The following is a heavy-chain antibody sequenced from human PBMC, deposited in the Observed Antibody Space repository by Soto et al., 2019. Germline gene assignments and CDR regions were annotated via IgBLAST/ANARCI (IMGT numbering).Heavy chain of an antibody. D-gene: IGHD2-8*01. CDR3: ATRPTYGPS. J-gene: IGHJ5*02. CDR1: GDSINDWW. Sequence: QVQLQESGPGLVKPSGTLSLTCVVSGDSINDWWWSWVRQPPGKGLEWIGEMFHSGGTNYNQSIERRVTISRDKSTNQLSLKLTSVTAADTAVYYCATRPTYGPSWGQGTLVTVSS. V-gene: IGHV4-4*02. CDR2: MFHSGGT.